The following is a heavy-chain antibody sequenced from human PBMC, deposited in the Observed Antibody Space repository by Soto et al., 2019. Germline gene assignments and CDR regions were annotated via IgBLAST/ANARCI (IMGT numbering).Heavy chain of an antibody. V-gene: IGHV4-34*01. CDR2: INHSGST. CDR3: ARRDSNLLSPYCYDSSGYSFGY. D-gene: IGHD3-22*01. J-gene: IGHJ4*02. Sequence: PSETLSLTCAVYGGSFSGYYWSWIRQPPGKGLEWIGEINHSGSTNYNPSLKSRVTISVDTSKNQFSLKLSSVTAADTAVYYCARRDSNLLSPYCYDSSGYSFGYWGQGTLVTVSS. CDR1: GGSFSGYY.